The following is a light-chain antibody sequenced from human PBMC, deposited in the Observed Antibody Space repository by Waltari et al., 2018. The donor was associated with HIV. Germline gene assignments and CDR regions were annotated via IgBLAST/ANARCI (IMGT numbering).Light chain of an antibody. CDR2: ANI. V-gene: IGLV1-40*01. Sequence: QSVLTQPPSVSGAPGQRVTNSCTGTSANIGAGYDVHWYQQLPGTAPKLLIFANIHRPSGVPDRFSVSKSATSASLAITGLQAEDEADYFCQSYDSSLSAYVVFGGGTKLTVL. J-gene: IGLJ2*01. CDR1: SANIGAGYD. CDR3: QSYDSSLSAYVV.